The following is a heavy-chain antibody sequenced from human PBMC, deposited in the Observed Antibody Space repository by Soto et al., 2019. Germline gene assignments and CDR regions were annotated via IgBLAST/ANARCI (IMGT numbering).Heavy chain of an antibody. V-gene: IGHV3-21*01. CDR3: AREVPSGRSGYTQ. D-gene: IGHD3-22*01. CDR1: GFTFSSYS. Sequence: PGGSLRLSCAASGFTFSSYSMNWVRQAPGKGLEWVSSISSSSSYIYYADSVKGRFTISRDNAKNSLYLQMNSLRAEDTAVYYFAREVPSGRSGYTQWGQGILVTSPQ. CDR2: ISSSSSYI. J-gene: IGHJ4*02.